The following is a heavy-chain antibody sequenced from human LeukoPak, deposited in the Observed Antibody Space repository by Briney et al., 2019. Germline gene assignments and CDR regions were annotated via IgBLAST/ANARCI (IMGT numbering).Heavy chain of an antibody. D-gene: IGHD1-26*01. Sequence: SETLSLTCTASGDSMSSSNYCWAWLRQPPGKGLEWIASVICAGQSFYNPSLKSRVTISADTSRDQLSLRLTSVTAADTAVYYCCVLVGPSGGRAFGSWGQGTVVTVSS. V-gene: IGHV4-39*01. CDR3: CVLVGPSGGRAFGS. J-gene: IGHJ3*01. CDR1: GDSMSSSNYC. CDR2: VICAGQS.